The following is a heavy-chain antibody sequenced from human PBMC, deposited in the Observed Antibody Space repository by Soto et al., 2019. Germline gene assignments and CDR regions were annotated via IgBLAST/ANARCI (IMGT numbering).Heavy chain of an antibody. J-gene: IGHJ5*02. Sequence: SETLSLTCTVSGGSISSGGYYWSWIRQHPGKGLEWIGYIYYSGSTYYNPSLKSRVTISVDTSKNQFSLKLSSVTAADTAVYYCARVVVVAARFDPWGQGTLVTVSS. D-gene: IGHD2-15*01. CDR1: GGSISSGGYY. V-gene: IGHV4-31*03. CDR3: ARVVVVAARFDP. CDR2: IYYSGST.